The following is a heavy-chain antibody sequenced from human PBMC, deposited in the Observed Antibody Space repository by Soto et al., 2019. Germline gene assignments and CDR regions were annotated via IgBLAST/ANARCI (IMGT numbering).Heavy chain of an antibody. D-gene: IGHD3-9*01. Sequence: GSLRLSCAASGFTFNTYAMTWVRQTPGKGLEWVSFITTRGARTYYADPVRGRFTISTDSSRNTLYLQMNSLRPDDTAVYFCARYRSDGSASFDSWGQGTRVTVSS. CDR1: GFTFNTYA. V-gene: IGHV3-23*01. CDR3: ARYRSDGSASFDS. J-gene: IGHJ4*02. CDR2: ITTRGART.